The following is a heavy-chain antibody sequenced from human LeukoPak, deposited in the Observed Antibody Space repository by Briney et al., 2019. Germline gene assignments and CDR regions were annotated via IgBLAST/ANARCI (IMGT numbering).Heavy chain of an antibody. CDR2: IYHSGST. Sequence: SSETLSLTCAVSGGSISSGGYSWSWIRQPPGKGLEWIGYIYHSGSTYYNPSLKSRVTISVDRSKNQFSLKLSSVTAADTAVYYCARATMARVDAFGIWGQGTMVTVSS. D-gene: IGHD3-10*01. CDR1: GGSISSGGYS. CDR3: ARATMARVDAFGI. J-gene: IGHJ3*02. V-gene: IGHV4-30-2*01.